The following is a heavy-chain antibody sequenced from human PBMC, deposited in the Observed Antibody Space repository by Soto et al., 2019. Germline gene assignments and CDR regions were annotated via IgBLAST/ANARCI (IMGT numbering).Heavy chain of an antibody. CDR3: ARQGSWPYYYCGLDV. CDR2: ISTYNGDT. CDR1: GYTFTTSG. J-gene: IGHJ6*02. D-gene: IGHD1-26*01. Sequence: QVQLVQSGPEVRKPGASVKVSCEASGYTFTTSGISWVRQVPGQGLEWMGWISTYNGDTNSAQNFQGRVLMTADTSTGTAYLELMSLKSDDMAVYYCARQGSWPYYYCGLDVWGQGTTVTVSS. V-gene: IGHV1-18*03.